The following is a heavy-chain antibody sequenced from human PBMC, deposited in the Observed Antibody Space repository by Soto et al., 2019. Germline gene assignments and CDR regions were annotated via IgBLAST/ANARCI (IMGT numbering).Heavy chain of an antibody. Sequence: ASVKGPCKASGYSFTSYFMNWVRQAPGQGLEWMVIINPSDGSTTYAQKFQGRVTMTRDTSTNTVYMELTSLRSEDTAVYYCARINYGVGRAFDIWGQGTMVTVSS. J-gene: IGHJ3*02. V-gene: IGHV1-46*01. CDR1: GYSFTSYF. D-gene: IGHD4-17*01. CDR3: ARINYGVGRAFDI. CDR2: INPSDGST.